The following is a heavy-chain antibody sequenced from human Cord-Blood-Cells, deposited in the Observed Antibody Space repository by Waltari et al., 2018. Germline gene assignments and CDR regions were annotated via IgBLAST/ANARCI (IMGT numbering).Heavy chain of an antibody. CDR1: GFTFDDYP. V-gene: IGHV3-9*01. Sequence: EVQLVESGGGLVQPGRSLRLSCAASGFTFDDYPLPWVRQAPGKGLEWVSGISWNSGSIGYADSVKGRFTISRDNAKNSLYLQMNSLRAEDTALYYCAKDMGSSLDYWGQGTLVTVSS. D-gene: IGHD6-13*01. CDR2: ISWNSGSI. J-gene: IGHJ4*02. CDR3: AKDMGSSLDY.